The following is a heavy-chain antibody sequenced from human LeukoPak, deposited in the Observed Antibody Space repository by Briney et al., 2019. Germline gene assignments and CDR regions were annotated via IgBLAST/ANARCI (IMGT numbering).Heavy chain of an antibody. CDR1: GYTFTGYY. V-gene: IGHV1-2*02. Sequence: ASVKVSCKASGYTFTGYYMHWVRQAPGQGLEWMGWINPNSGGTNYAQKFQGRVTMTRDTSISTAYMELSRLRSDDTAVYYCARDIARIVGATGRVNWFDPWGQGTLVTLSS. CDR2: INPNSGGT. D-gene: IGHD1-26*01. CDR3: ARDIARIVGATGRVNWFDP. J-gene: IGHJ5*02.